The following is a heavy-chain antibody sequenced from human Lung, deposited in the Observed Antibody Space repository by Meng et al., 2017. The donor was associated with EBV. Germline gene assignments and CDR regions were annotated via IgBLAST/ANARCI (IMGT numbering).Heavy chain of an antibody. D-gene: IGHD5-18*01. V-gene: IGHV4-31*01. J-gene: IGHJ4*02. Sequence: QGQLEESGAGLVKPSQTLSLTCTGSGGSISSGGHYWSWIRQHPGKSLEWIGYIYYSGSTYYNPSLKGLVSISVDTSNNQFSLKLSSVTAADTAVYYCARAVDTGYFDYWGQGTLVTVSS. CDR3: ARAVDTGYFDY. CDR1: GGSISSGGHY. CDR2: IYYSGST.